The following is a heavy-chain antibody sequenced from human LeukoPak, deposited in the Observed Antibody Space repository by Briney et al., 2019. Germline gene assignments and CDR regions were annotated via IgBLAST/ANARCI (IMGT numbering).Heavy chain of an antibody. CDR2: ISGSGGST. D-gene: IGHD3-16*02. CDR3: GGDQSYDYVWGSYRSLKYYFDY. CDR1: GSTFSSYA. Sequence: PGGSLRLSCAASGSTFSSYAMSWVRQAPGKGLEWVPAISGSGGSTYYADSVKGRFTISRDNSKNTLYLQMNSLRAEDTAVYYCGGDQSYDYVWGSYRSLKYYFDYWGQGTLVTVSS. J-gene: IGHJ4*02. V-gene: IGHV3-23*01.